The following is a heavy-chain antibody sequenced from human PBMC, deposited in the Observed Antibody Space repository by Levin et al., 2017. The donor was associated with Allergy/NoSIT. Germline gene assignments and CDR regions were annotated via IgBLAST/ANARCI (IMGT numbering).Heavy chain of an antibody. CDR3: ARKSTSSSSLGY. CDR1: GYTFSGYY. CDR2: INPNNGGT. D-gene: IGHD6-6*01. V-gene: IGHV1-2*02. Sequence: ASVKVSCKASGYTFSGYYIHWVRRAPGQGLEWMGWINPNNGGTNYVQKFQGRVTMTRDTSISTAYIDLSRLTSDDTDVYYCARKSTSSSSLGYWGQGTLVTVSS. J-gene: IGHJ4*02.